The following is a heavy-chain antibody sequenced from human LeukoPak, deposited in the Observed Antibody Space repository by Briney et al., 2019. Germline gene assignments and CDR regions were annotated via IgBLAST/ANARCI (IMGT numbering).Heavy chain of an antibody. CDR1: AFTFSNYG. Sequence: GGSLRLSCAASAFTFSNYGMHWVRQAPGKGLEWVTFIRYDGSSEYYADSVKGRFTISRDNSKNTLYLQMNSLRAEDTAVYYCARDLSGAVAGTFDYWGQGTLVTVSS. D-gene: IGHD6-19*01. V-gene: IGHV3-30*02. J-gene: IGHJ4*02. CDR2: IRYDGSSE. CDR3: ARDLSGAVAGTFDY.